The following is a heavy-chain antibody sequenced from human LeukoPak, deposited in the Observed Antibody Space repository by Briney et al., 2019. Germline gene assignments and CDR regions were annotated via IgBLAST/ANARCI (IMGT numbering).Heavy chain of an antibody. J-gene: IGHJ5*02. CDR1: GFTFSTYW. D-gene: IGHD3-16*01. CDR2: INTDGSGT. V-gene: IGHV3-74*01. CDR3: ARAKPGGTWFDP. Sequence: GGSLRLSCAASGFTFSTYWMHWVRQAPGKGLLWVSRINTDGSGTIYADSVKGRFTISRDNAKNTLYLQMNSLRAEDTALYYCARAKPGGTWFDPWGQGTLVTVSS.